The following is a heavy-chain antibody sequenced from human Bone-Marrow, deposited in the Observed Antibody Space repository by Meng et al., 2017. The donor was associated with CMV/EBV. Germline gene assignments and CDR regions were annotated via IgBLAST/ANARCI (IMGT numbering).Heavy chain of an antibody. CDR2: ISSSGSTI. V-gene: IGHV3-11*01. D-gene: IGHD3-3*01. CDR3: AKWVTIFGVVNPVDY. Sequence: GGSLRLSCAASGFTFSDYYMSWIRQAPGKGLEWVSYISSSGSTIYYADSVKGRFTISRDNAKNSLYLQMNSLRAEDTAMYYCAKWVTIFGVVNPVDYWGQGTLVTVSS. J-gene: IGHJ4*02. CDR1: GFTFSDYY.